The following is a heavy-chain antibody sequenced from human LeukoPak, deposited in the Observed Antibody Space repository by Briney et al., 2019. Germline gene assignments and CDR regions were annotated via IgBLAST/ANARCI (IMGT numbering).Heavy chain of an antibody. Sequence: SATLSLTCTVCGGSISRYYWSWIRQPPGKGLEWIGYIYYSGSTNYNPSLKSRVTISVDTSKNQFSLKLSSVTAADTAVYYCARNLDTAMIYFDYWGQGTLVTVSS. V-gene: IGHV4-59*01. J-gene: IGHJ4*02. CDR1: GGSISRYY. CDR2: IYYSGST. D-gene: IGHD5-18*01. CDR3: ARNLDTAMIYFDY.